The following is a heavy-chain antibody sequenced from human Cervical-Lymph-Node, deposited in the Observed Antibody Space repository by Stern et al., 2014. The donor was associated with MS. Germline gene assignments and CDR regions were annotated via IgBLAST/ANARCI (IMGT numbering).Heavy chain of an antibody. CDR3: ARDTAGDLVLEPSTMLGQDYFYYGLDV. Sequence: QVQLGQSGAEVKKPGSSVKVSCKASGGTFSSYAVSWVRQAPGQGLEWMGGIIPMYRTTEYAQKFRGRVTITADESTSTAFMELSSLTSDDTAVYYCARDTAGDLVLEPSTMLGQDYFYYGLDVWGQGTTVTVSS. CDR1: GGTFSSYA. J-gene: IGHJ6*02. V-gene: IGHV1-69*01. D-gene: IGHD2-2*01. CDR2: IIPMYRTT.